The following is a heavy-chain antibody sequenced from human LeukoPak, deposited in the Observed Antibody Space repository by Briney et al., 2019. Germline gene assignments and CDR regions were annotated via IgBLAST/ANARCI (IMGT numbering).Heavy chain of an antibody. D-gene: IGHD1-7*01. V-gene: IGHV4-38-2*01. CDR1: GYSISSGYY. CDR2: IYHSGST. J-gene: IGHJ4*02. Sequence: PSETLSLTCAVSGYSISSGYYWGWIRQPPGKGLEWIGSIYHSGSTYYNPSLKSRVTISVDTSKNQFSLKLSSATAADTAVYYCATQLTGLELRRSLVYWGQGTLVTVSS. CDR3: ATQLTGLELRRSLVY.